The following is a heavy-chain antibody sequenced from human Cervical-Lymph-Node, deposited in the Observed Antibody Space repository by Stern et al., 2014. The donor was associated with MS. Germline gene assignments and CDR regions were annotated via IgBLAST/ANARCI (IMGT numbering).Heavy chain of an antibody. V-gene: IGHV4-34*01. Sequence: VQLQQWGAGLLRPSATLSLTCAVHGASFSENYWSWIRQTPGKGLEWIGEINSRGATHYNPSLMSRATLSVDPSRNQFSRKLSALTAADTAMYYCARERKVERSARLLVSFDVWGQGTLVTVSS. CDR2: INSRGAT. CDR1: GASFSENY. J-gene: IGHJ3*01. CDR3: ARERKVERSARLLVSFDV. D-gene: IGHD1-1*01.